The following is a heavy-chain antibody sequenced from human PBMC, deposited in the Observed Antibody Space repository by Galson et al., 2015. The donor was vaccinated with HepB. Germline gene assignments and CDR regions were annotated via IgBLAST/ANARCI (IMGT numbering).Heavy chain of an antibody. V-gene: IGHV3-9*01. Sequence: SLRLSCAASGFTFDDYAMHWVRQAPGKGLEWVSGISWNSGSIGYADSVKGRFTISRDNAKNSLYLQMNSLRAEDTALYYCAKEERYYDFWSGYNLVYFDYWGQGTLVTVSS. CDR2: ISWNSGSI. J-gene: IGHJ4*02. CDR1: GFTFDDYA. CDR3: AKEERYYDFWSGYNLVYFDY. D-gene: IGHD3-3*01.